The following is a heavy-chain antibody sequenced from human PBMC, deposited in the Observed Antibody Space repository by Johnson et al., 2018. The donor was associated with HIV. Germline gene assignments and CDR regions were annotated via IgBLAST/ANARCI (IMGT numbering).Heavy chain of an antibody. CDR1: GFTFSSYG. V-gene: IGHV3-30*02. CDR2: IRYDGSNK. Sequence: QVQLVESGGGVVQPGGSLRLSCAASGFTFSSYGMHWVSQAPGKGLEWVAFIRYDGSNKYYADSVKGRFTISRDNSKNTLYLQMNSLRAEDTAVYYCAKDGGSYGGAFDIWGQGTMVTVSS. D-gene: IGHD1-26*01. J-gene: IGHJ3*02. CDR3: AKDGGSYGGAFDI.